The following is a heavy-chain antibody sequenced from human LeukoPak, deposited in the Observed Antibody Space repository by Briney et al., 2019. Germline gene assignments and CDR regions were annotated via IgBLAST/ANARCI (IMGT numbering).Heavy chain of an antibody. D-gene: IGHD1-26*01. CDR2: FDPEDGET. CDR1: GYTLTELS. CDR3: AILPRGELLFDY. J-gene: IGHJ4*02. Sequence: GASVKVSCKVSGYTLTELSVHWVRQAPGKGLEWMGGFDPEDGETIYAQKFQGRVTMTEDTSTDTAYMELSSLRFEDTAVYYCAILPRGELLFDYWGQGTLVTVSS. V-gene: IGHV1-24*01.